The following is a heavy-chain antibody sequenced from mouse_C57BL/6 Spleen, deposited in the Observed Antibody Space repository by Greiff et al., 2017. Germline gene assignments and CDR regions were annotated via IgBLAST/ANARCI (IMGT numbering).Heavy chain of an antibody. CDR3: ARHMGAEPGFDY. V-gene: IGHV5-6*01. Sequence: EVQGVESGGDLVKPGGSLKLSCAASGFTFSSYGMSWVRQTPDTRLEWVATISSGGSYTYYPDSVKGRFTISRDNAKNTLYLQMSSLKSEDTAMYYCARHMGAEPGFDYWGQGTTLTVSS. CDR2: ISSGGSYT. D-gene: IGHD1-1*02. J-gene: IGHJ2*01. CDR1: GFTFSSYG.